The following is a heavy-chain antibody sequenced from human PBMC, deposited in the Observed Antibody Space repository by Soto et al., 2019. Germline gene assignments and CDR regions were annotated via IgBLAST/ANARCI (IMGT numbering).Heavy chain of an antibody. Sequence: SETLSLTCTVSGGSISSSSYYWGWIRQPPGKGLEWIGSIYYSGSTYYNPSLKSRVTISVDTSKNQFSLKLSSVTAADTAVYYCARRTSGYSYYYYYYGMDVWGQGTTVTVSS. V-gene: IGHV4-39*01. J-gene: IGHJ6*02. CDR1: GGSISSSSYY. D-gene: IGHD3-22*01. CDR2: IYYSGST. CDR3: ARRTSGYSYYYYYYGMDV.